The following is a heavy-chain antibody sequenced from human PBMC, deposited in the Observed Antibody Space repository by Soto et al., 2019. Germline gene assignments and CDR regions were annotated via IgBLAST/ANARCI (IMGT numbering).Heavy chain of an antibody. V-gene: IGHV3-53*02. CDR2: IYSGGST. D-gene: IGHD1-20*01. J-gene: IGHJ3*02. CDR3: ASRILVSDAFDI. Sequence: EEQLVETGGGLIQPGGSLRLSCAASGFAVTNNLMSWVRQAPGKGLEWVSVIYSGGSTYHADSVKGRFTISRENSRNPLYLQMNSLRAEDTAVYYCASRILVSDAFDIWGQGTMVTVST. CDR1: GFAVTNNL.